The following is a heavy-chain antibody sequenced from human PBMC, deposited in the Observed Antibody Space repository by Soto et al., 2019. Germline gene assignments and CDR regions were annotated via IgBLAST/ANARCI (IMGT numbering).Heavy chain of an antibody. CDR1: GFTFSDYD. D-gene: IGHD2-2*01. Sequence: GGSLRLSCASSGFTFSDYDMSWVRQAPGKGLEWVSAISASGRTTYYADSVKGRFTISRDSSKGTLYLQMNSLRVEDTALFYCARDMQGVVNPWGQG. CDR2: ISASGRTT. J-gene: IGHJ5*02. V-gene: IGHV3-23*01. CDR3: ARDMQGVVNP.